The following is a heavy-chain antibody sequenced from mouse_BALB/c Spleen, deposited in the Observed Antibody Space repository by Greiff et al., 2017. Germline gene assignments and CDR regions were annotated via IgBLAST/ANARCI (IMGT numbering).Heavy chain of an antibody. D-gene: IGHD1-1*01. CDR1: GYSITSGYY. CDR2: ISYDGSN. J-gene: IGHJ2*01. Sequence: EVQLQESGPGLVKPSQSLSLTCSVTGYSITSGYYWNWIRQFPGNKLEWMGYISYDGSNNYNPSLKNRISITRDTSKNQFFLKLNSVTTEDTATYYCARAAYGSGYYFDYWGQGTTLTVSS. V-gene: IGHV3-6*02. CDR3: ARAAYGSGYYFDY.